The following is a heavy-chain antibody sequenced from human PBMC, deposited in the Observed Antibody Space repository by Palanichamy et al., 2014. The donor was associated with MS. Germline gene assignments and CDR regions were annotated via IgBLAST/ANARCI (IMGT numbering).Heavy chain of an antibody. Sequence: EVQLVESGGGLVKPGGSLRLSCAASGFIFRTYSMNWVRQAPGKGLEWVSSISASTNDIYYADSVKGRFTISRDNAKNSLYLQMSGLRVEDTAVYHCARPQGNYHLWRGFDQWGQGTLVTVSS. D-gene: IGHD3-3*02. J-gene: IGHJ4*02. CDR1: GFIFRTYS. CDR2: ISASTNDI. CDR3: ARPQGNYHLWRGFDQ. V-gene: IGHV3-21*01.